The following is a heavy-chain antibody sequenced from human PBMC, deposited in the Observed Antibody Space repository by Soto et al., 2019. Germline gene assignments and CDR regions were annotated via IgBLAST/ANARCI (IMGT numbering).Heavy chain of an antibody. CDR2: INHSGST. Sequence: SQTLSLPCSVYVGSFSRYYWSWIRQPPGKGLEWIGEINHSGSTNYNPSLKSRVTISVDTSKNQFSLKLSSVTAADTAVYYCARGLTRYFYWLLTYGMDVWGQGTTVTVSS. D-gene: IGHD3-9*01. V-gene: IGHV4-34*01. CDR1: VGSFSRYY. J-gene: IGHJ6*02. CDR3: ARGLTRYFYWLLTYGMDV.